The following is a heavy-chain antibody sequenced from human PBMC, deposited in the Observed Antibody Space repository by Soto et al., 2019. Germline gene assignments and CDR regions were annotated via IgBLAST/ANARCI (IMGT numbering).Heavy chain of an antibody. J-gene: IGHJ4*02. CDR3: AVNLGVVRGVFDY. Sequence: PSETLSLTCAVSGGSISSGFYSWSWLRQPPGKGLEWIGNIYQSGYTYYSPSLKNRVTISVEKSKNQFSLKLSSVTAADTAVYYCAVNLGVVRGVFDYWGQGTLVTVSS. D-gene: IGHD3-10*01. CDR2: IYQSGYT. V-gene: IGHV4-30-2*01. CDR1: GGSISSGFYS.